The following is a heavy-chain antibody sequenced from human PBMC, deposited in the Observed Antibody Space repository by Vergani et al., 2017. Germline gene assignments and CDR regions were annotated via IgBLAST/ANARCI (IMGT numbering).Heavy chain of an antibody. CDR1: GFTFSHYS. CDR3: VRARCSGPCFMSNWFDS. J-gene: IGHJ5*01. Sequence: EVQMVESGGGLVKPGGSLRLSCVASGFTFSHYSMNWVRQAPGKGLVWVSRIKSDGSITNYADSVKGRFTISRDNAKNTLYLEMNSLRGDYTAIYYCVRARCSGPCFMSNWFDSWGQGTLVTVSS. V-gene: IGHV3-74*01. D-gene: IGHD5-12*01. CDR2: IKSDGSIT.